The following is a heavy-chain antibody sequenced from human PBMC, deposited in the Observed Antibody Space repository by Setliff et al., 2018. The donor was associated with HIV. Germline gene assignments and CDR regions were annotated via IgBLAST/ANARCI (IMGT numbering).Heavy chain of an antibody. D-gene: IGHD2-2*01. CDR2: INHSGNT. CDR3: VASSSWSCRLNY. J-gene: IGHJ4*02. Sequence: PSETLSLTCAVYGGSFRGYWSWIRQSPGKGLEWLGEINHSGNTHYDPSLKSRLTISIDTSKKQFSLKLTSVTAADAAIYYCVASSSWSCRLNYWGQGTLVTVSS. CDR1: GGSFRGY. V-gene: IGHV4-34*01.